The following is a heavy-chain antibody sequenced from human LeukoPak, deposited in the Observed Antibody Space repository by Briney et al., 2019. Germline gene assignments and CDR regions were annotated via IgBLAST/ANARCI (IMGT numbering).Heavy chain of an antibody. Sequence: GGSLRLSCAASGFTFSDYYMSWIRQAPGKGLEWVSYISSSGSTIYYPDSVKGRFTISRDNAKNSLYLQMNSLRAEDTAVYYCARDSTPNYDFWSGYLNANYYYYGMDVWGQGTTVTVSS. CDR3: ARDSTPNYDFWSGYLNANYYYYGMDV. J-gene: IGHJ6*02. CDR1: GFTFSDYY. D-gene: IGHD3-3*01. CDR2: ISSSGSTI. V-gene: IGHV3-11*01.